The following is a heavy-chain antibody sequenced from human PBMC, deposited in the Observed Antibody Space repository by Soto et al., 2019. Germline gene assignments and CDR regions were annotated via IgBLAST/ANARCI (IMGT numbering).Heavy chain of an antibody. CDR3: AKEVSLGSTVDLGY. Sequence: GGSLRLSCAASGFTFSIFAMSWVRQSPGKGLEWVSTISGSGGSTYYADAVKGRFTISRDNSMGTLYLQMKSLRVEDTAIYYCAKEVSLGSTVDLGYWGQGXLVTVYS. CDR2: ISGSGGST. J-gene: IGHJ4*02. D-gene: IGHD7-27*01. V-gene: IGHV3-23*01. CDR1: GFTFSIFA.